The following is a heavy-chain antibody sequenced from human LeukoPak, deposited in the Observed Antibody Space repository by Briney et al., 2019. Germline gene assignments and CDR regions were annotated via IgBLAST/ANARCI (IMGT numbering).Heavy chain of an antibody. J-gene: IGHJ5*02. V-gene: IGHV3-66*01. CDR3: ARTGSPGYSSGWYGWFDP. D-gene: IGHD6-19*01. CDR2: IYSGGST. Sequence: GGSLRLSCAASGFTFTSHGMHWVRQAPGKGLEWVSVIYSGGSTYYADSVKGRFTISRDNSKNTLYLQMNSLRAEDTAVYYCARTGSPGYSSGWYGWFDPWGQGTLVTVSS. CDR1: GFTFTSHG.